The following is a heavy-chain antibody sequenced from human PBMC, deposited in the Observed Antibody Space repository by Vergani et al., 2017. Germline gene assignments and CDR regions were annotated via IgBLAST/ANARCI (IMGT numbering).Heavy chain of an antibody. CDR1: GYTFTNYP. CDR2: INTNSGNP. V-gene: IGHV7-4-1*02. CDR3: ARGQRWRLTEYLYGMDV. D-gene: IGHD4-23*01. Sequence: QVQLLQSGSELKKPGASVRISCESSGYTFTNYPLIWVRQAPGQGLEFMGWINTNSGNPTNAPGFTGRFVFSLDTSVSTAYLQISGLKAEDSAVYYCARGQRWRLTEYLYGMDVWGQGTTVTVSS. J-gene: IGHJ6*02.